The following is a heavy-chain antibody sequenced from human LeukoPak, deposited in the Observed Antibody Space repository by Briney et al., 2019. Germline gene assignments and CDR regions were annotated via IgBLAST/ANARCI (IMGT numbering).Heavy chain of an antibody. CDR2: IYTSGSS. J-gene: IGHJ3*02. CDR1: GGSISSYY. Sequence: PSETLSLTCTVSGGSISSYYWSWIRQPAGRGLEWIGRIYTSGSSNYNPSLKSRVTMSVDTSKNQFSLKLSPVTAADTAVYYCARASRYSGYDWGGMDAFDIWGQGTMVTVSS. CDR3: ARASRYSGYDWGGMDAFDI. V-gene: IGHV4-4*07. D-gene: IGHD5-12*01.